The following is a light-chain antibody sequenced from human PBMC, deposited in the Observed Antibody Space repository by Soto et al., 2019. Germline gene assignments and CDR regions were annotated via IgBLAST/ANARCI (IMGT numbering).Light chain of an antibody. Sequence: EIVMAQSPATLSVSPGEAATLSCRASQSVSSNLAWYQQTPGQAPRLLIYGASTRATGIPARFSGSGSGTEFTLTISSLQSEEFAVYYCQQYNTWPVFGGGTKVEI. V-gene: IGKV3-15*01. J-gene: IGKJ4*01. CDR2: GAS. CDR1: QSVSSN. CDR3: QQYNTWPV.